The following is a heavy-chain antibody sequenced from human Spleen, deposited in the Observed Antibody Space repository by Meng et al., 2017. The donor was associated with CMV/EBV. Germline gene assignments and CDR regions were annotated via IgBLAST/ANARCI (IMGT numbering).Heavy chain of an antibody. Sequence: ASVKVSCKASGYTFTGYSIHWVRQTPGQGLEWMGWINPNSGGTNYAQKFQGRVTMTRNTSISTAYMELSRLRSDDTAVYYCARDGPRVHYYYGMDVWGQGTTVTVSS. D-gene: IGHD3/OR15-3a*01. V-gene: IGHV1-2*02. CDR1: GYTFTGYS. CDR2: INPNSGGT. CDR3: ARDGPRVHYYYGMDV. J-gene: IGHJ6*02.